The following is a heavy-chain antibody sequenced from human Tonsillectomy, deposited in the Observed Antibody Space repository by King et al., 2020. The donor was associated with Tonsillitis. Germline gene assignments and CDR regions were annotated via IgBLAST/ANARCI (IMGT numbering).Heavy chain of an antibody. CDR2: MRGAGARA. D-gene: IGHD3-3*01. CDR3: AKCPYDFWSGGLYYAMDV. Sequence: VQLVESGGGLVQPGGSLRLSFSASGFTFITYAMTWVRQAPGMGLEWVSVMRGAGARAYHADSLKCRYTIARDNSKNTLYLQMNSRRAEDTAVFYCAKCPYDFWSGGLYYAMDVWGQGTTVTVSS. J-gene: IGHJ6*02. V-gene: IGHV3-23*04. CDR1: GFTFITYA.